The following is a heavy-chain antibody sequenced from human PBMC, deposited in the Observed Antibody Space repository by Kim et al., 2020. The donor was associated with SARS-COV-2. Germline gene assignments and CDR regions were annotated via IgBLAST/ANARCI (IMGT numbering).Heavy chain of an antibody. V-gene: IGHV3-33*01. Sequence: GRSLRLSCAASGFTFSSYGMHWVRQAPGKGLEWVAVIWYDGSNKYYADSVKGRFTISRDNSKNTLYLQMNSLRAEDTAVYYCARSPMITFGGVIVIPSTFDYWGQGTLVTVSS. CDR2: IWYDGSNK. J-gene: IGHJ4*02. D-gene: IGHD3-16*02. CDR3: ARSPMITFGGVIVIPSTFDY. CDR1: GFTFSSYG.